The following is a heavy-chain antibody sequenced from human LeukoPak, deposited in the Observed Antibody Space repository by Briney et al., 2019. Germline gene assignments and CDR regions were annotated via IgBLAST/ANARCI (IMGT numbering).Heavy chain of an antibody. V-gene: IGHV7-4-1*02. CDR2: INTNTGNP. CDR3: ARDRLTAAAGTRYFQH. J-gene: IGHJ1*01. D-gene: IGHD6-13*01. CDR1: GYTFTSYT. Sequence: ASVKVSCKASGYTFTSYTINWVRQAPGQGLEWMGWINTNTGNPTYAQGFTGRFVFSLDTSVSTAYLQISSLKAEDTAVYYCARDRLTAAAGTRYFQHWGQGTLVTVSS.